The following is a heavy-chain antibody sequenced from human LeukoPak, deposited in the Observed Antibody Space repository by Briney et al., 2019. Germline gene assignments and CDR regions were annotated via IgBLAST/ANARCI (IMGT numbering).Heavy chain of an antibody. Sequence: GGSLRLSCAASGFTFSSYWMHWVRPAPGKGLVWVSRINSDGSSTSCADSVKGRLTISRDNAKNTLYLHMNSLRADDTAVYYSARVRNAAMVGYYYSGMDVWGQGTTVTVSS. CDR3: ARVRNAAMVGYYYSGMDV. V-gene: IGHV3-74*01. CDR2: INSDGSST. CDR1: GFTFSSYW. J-gene: IGHJ6*02. D-gene: IGHD5-18*01.